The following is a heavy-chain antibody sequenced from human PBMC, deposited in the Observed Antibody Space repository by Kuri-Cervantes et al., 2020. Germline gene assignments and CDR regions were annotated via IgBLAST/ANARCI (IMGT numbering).Heavy chain of an antibody. CDR2: INPNSGGT. CDR3: ARELPIGWNYAGYYMDV. CDR1: GYTFTGYY. D-gene: IGHD1-7*01. V-gene: IGHV1-2*02. Sequence: ASVKVSCKASGYTFTGYYMHWVRQAPGQGLEWMGWINPNSGGTNYAQKFQGRVTITRDTSASTAYMELSSLRSEDTAVYYCARELPIGWNYAGYYMDVWGKGTTVTVSS. J-gene: IGHJ6*03.